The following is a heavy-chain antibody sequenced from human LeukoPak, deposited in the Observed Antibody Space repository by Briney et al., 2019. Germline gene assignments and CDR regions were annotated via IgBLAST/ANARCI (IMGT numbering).Heavy chain of an antibody. Sequence: SETLSLTCTVSGGSISSYYWSWIRQPPGKGLQWIGRIYTSGSTNYNPSLKSRVTLSVDTSKNQLSLKVSSLTAGDTAVYYCARLSRGAVADYWGQGTLVTVSS. CDR3: ARLSRGAVADY. CDR2: IYTSGST. V-gene: IGHV4-4*07. CDR1: GGSISSYY. J-gene: IGHJ4*02. D-gene: IGHD6-19*01.